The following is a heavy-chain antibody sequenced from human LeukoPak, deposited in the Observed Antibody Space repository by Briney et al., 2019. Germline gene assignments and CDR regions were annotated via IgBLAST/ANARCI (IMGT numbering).Heavy chain of an antibody. D-gene: IGHD3-10*01. CDR3: ITMVPVD. V-gene: IGHV3-21*01. CDR1: GFTFSSYS. CDR2: ISSSSSYI. J-gene: IGHJ4*02. Sequence: GGSLRLSCAASGFTFSSYSMNWVRQAPGKGLEWVSSISSSSSYIYYADSVKGRFTISSDNAKNSLYLQKNRLRAEDTVVYSCITMVPVDWGQGTLVTVSS.